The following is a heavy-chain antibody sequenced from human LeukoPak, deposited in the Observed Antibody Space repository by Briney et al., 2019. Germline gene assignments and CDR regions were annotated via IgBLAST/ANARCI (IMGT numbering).Heavy chain of an antibody. V-gene: IGHV4-59*01. Sequence: PSETLSLTCTVSGGSISNYYWSWIRQPPGKGLEWIGCIYYSGSTNYNPSLKSRVTISVHTSKNQFSLKLSSVAAADTAVYYCARVQIGYTYGLFDYWGQGTLVTVSS. CDR3: ARVQIGYTYGLFDY. CDR2: IYYSGST. D-gene: IGHD5-18*01. CDR1: GGSISNYY. J-gene: IGHJ4*02.